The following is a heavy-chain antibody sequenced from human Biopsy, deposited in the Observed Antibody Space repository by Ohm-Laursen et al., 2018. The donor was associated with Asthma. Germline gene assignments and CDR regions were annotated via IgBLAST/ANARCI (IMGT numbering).Heavy chain of an antibody. V-gene: IGHV3-53*01. D-gene: IGHD3-22*01. CDR1: GFTVSTNG. J-gene: IGHJ4*02. CDR2: IYSGGTS. Sequence: SLRLSCAAFGFTVSTNGMSWVRQPPGKGLEWVSVIYSGGTSHTADSVRGRFTISRDYSKSTLYLQMHSLRAEDTAVYYCARGDSSNWSHYYFDYWGQGTLVTVSS. CDR3: ARGDSSNWSHYYFDY.